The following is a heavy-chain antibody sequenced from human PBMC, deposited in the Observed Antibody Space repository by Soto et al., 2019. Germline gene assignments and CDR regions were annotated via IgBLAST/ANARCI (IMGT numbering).Heavy chain of an antibody. D-gene: IGHD3-16*02. V-gene: IGHV4-30-4*01. CDR1: GGSISSGDYY. CDR3: ARTNYDYVWGSYRFDY. J-gene: IGHJ4*02. Sequence: QVQLQESGPGLVKPSQTLSLTCTVSGGSISSGDYYWSWIRQLPGKGLEWIGYISYSGTTYYNPSLKSRVSISADTSKNQFSLKLSSVTAADTAVYYCARTNYDYVWGSYRFDYWGQGTLVTVSS. CDR2: ISYSGTT.